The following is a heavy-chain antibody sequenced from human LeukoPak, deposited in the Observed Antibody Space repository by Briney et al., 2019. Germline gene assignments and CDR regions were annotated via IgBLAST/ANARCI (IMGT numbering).Heavy chain of an antibody. J-gene: IGHJ3*02. Sequence: SEALSLTCSVSGGSIRSYYWSWIRQPPGKGPEWIGYIHYSGSTNYNPSLKSRVTISVDTSKNQFSLKLSSVTAADTAVYYCARDQTSKGDAFDIWGQGTMVTVSS. V-gene: IGHV4-59*01. CDR1: GGSIRSYY. CDR2: IHYSGST. CDR3: ARDQTSKGDAFDI.